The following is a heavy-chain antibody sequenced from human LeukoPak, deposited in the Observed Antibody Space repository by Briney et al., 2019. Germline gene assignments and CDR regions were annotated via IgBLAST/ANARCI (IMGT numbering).Heavy chain of an antibody. CDR3: ARNDDYGGNGYFDY. Sequence: GGSLRLSCAASGFTFSSFAMSWVRQAPGKGLEWVSLISGSGNSTYYADSVKGRFTVSRDNSKDTLYLQMNSLRAEDTALYYCARNDDYGGNGYFDYWGQGTLVTGSS. CDR1: GFTFSSFA. CDR2: ISGSGNST. V-gene: IGHV3-23*01. D-gene: IGHD4-23*01. J-gene: IGHJ4*02.